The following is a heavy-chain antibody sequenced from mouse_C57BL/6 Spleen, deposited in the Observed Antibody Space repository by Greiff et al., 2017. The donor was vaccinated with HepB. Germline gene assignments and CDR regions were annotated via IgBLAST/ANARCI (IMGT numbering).Heavy chain of an antibody. CDR2: INPGSGGT. D-gene: IGHD2-1*01. Sequence: VHLVESGAELVRPGTSVKVSCKASGYAFTNYLIEWVKQRPGQGLEWIGVINPGSGGTNYNEKFKGKATLTADKSSSTAYMQLSSLTSEDSAVYFGARLGGNYGYYAMDYWGQGTSVTVSS. J-gene: IGHJ4*01. CDR1: GYAFTNYL. V-gene: IGHV1-54*01. CDR3: ARLGGNYGYYAMDY.